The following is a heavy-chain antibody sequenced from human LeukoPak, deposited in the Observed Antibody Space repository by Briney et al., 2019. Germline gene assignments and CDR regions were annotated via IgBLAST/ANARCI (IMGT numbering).Heavy chain of an antibody. Sequence: SVKVSCKASGGTFSSYAISWVRQAPGQGLEWMGGIIPIFGTANYAQKFQGRVTITTDESTSTAYMELSSLRSEDTAVYYCASKGNLHYNDSSGYYSPRFDYWGQGTLVTVSS. J-gene: IGHJ4*02. CDR2: IIPIFGTA. CDR1: GGTFSSYA. CDR3: ASKGNLHYNDSSGYYSPRFDY. D-gene: IGHD3-22*01. V-gene: IGHV1-69*05.